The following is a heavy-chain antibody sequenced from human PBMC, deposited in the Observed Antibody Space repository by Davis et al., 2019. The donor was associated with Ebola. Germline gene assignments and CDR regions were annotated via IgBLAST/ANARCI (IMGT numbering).Heavy chain of an antibody. CDR1: GFTFDDYA. J-gene: IGHJ5*02. CDR2: ISWNSGSI. CDR3: AKQGLRIVVVIKYNWFDP. D-gene: IGHD3-22*01. V-gene: IGHV3-9*01. Sequence: PGGSLRLSCAASGFTFDDYAMHWVRQAPGKGLEWVSGISWNSGSIGYADSVKGRFTISRDNAKNSLYLQMNSLRAEDTAVYYCAKQGLRIVVVIKYNWFDPWGQGTLVTVSS.